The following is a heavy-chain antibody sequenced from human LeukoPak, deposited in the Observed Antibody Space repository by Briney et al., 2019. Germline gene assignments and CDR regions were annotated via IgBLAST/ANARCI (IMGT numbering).Heavy chain of an antibody. CDR2: ISYDGSNK. V-gene: IGHV3-30-3*01. Sequence: PGRSLILSCAASGFTFSSYAMHWVRQAPGKGLEWVAVISYDGSNKYYADSVKGRFTISRDNSKNTLYLQMNSLRAEDTAVYYCAGVRGGVFDYWGQGTLVTVSS. D-gene: IGHD3-10*01. CDR1: GFTFSSYA. J-gene: IGHJ4*02. CDR3: AGVRGGVFDY.